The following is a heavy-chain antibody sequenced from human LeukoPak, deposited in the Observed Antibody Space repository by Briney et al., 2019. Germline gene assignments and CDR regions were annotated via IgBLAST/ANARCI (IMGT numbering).Heavy chain of an antibody. Sequence: PGGSLRLSCAASGFPVSDNYMSWVRQAPGKGLEWVSIIYSDGTTYYADSVKGRFTISRDNSKNTLYLQMNSLRAEDTAVYYCAKVEANCSSTSCYGGYFQHWGQGTLVTVSS. V-gene: IGHV3-66*01. J-gene: IGHJ1*01. CDR1: GFPVSDNY. CDR3: AKVEANCSSTSCYGGYFQH. CDR2: IYSDGTT. D-gene: IGHD2-2*01.